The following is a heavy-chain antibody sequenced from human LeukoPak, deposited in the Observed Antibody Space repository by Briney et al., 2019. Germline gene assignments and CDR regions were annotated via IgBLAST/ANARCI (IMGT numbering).Heavy chain of an antibody. CDR3: AKDIQAAN. V-gene: IGHV3-23*01. CDR2: ISSTGYNS. CDR1: GFTLRSAA. Sequence: PGGSLRLSCAASGFTLRSAAMTWVRQGPEKGLQWVSLISSTGYNSYYADSVKGRFTVSRDNSKNIVYLQMNSLRAEDTALYYCAKDIQAANWGQGTLVTVSS. J-gene: IGHJ1*01. D-gene: IGHD5-18*01.